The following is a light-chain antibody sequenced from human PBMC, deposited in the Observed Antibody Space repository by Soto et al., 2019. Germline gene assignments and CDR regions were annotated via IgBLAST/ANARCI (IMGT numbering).Light chain of an antibody. Sequence: ILVTQSPSSLSASVGDRVTIACRASQSIXSYLTWYQLKPGQAPRVLXYAASSLQTGSPSSLSGSGSGTDFTPPISRLQPEDWAAEYCQQSYNTTTTFGQGTKVDIK. CDR2: AAS. CDR3: QQSYNTTTT. J-gene: IGKJ3*01. V-gene: IGKV1-39*01. CDR1: QSIXSY.